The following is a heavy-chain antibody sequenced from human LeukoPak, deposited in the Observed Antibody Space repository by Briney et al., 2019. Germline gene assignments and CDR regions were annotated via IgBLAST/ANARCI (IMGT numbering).Heavy chain of an antibody. CDR2: IYHSGST. D-gene: IGHD3-22*01. CDR3: ARAELVVITHHYFDY. V-gene: IGHV4-30-2*01. J-gene: IGHJ4*02. CDR1: GGSISSGGYS. Sequence: SQTLSLTCAVSGGSISSGGYSWSWIRQPPGKGLEWIGYIYHSGSTYYNPSLKSRVTISVDRSKNQFSLKLSSVTAADTAVYYCARAELVVITHHYFDYWGQGTLVTVSS.